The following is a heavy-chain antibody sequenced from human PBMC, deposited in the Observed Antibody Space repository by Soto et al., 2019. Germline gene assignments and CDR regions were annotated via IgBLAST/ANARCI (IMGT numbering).Heavy chain of an antibody. V-gene: IGHV3-74*01. CDR1: GFTFSMFW. CDR2: INDDGIST. J-gene: IGHJ4*02. CDR3: TRGPRSTSTGTGAF. D-gene: IGHD1-1*01. Sequence: GGSLRLSCAASGFTFSMFWMHWVRQVPGKGPEWVSRINDDGISTNYADSVKGRFTISRDNAKNILHLQMNALRVEDTAVYYCTRGPRSTSTGTGAFWGQGTLVTVSS.